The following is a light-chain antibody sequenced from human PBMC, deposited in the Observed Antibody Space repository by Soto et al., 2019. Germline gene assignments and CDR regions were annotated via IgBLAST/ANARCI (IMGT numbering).Light chain of an antibody. CDR2: GAS. CDR3: QQYGGSPRT. Sequence: EIVLTQCPGNQCLSPGERATLSCRASQSVNSIYLAWYQQKPGQAPRLLIYGASSRDTGIPDRFSGSGSGTDFTLTISRLEHEDFALYYCQQYGGSPRTFGQGTKVDIK. CDR1: QSVNSIY. J-gene: IGKJ1*01. V-gene: IGKV3-20*01.